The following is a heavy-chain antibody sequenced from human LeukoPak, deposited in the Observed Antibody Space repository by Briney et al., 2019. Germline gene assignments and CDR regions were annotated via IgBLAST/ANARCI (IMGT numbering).Heavy chain of an antibody. D-gene: IGHD6-19*01. V-gene: IGHV3-23*01. CDR3: AKVGSGYKNSFDY. CDR1: GFTFSSYA. Sequence: GGSLRLSCAASGFTFSSYAMNWVRQAPGKGLEWVSTISGSGGNTYYADSVKGRFTISRDNYKNTLYLQMNSLRAEDTAVYYCAKVGSGYKNSFDYWGQGTLVTVSS. CDR2: ISGSGGNT. J-gene: IGHJ4*02.